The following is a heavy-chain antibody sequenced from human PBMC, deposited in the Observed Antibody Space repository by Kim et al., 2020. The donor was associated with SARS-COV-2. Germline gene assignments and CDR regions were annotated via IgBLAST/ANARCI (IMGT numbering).Heavy chain of an antibody. CDR2: SNK. CDR3: ARGSGWLLNY. D-gene: IGHD3-22*01. Sequence: SNKYYDNSVEGRFTNSQDNSKNTLYLQMNSLRAEDTAVYYWARGSGWLLNYWGQGTLVTVSS. J-gene: IGHJ4*02. V-gene: IGHV3-33*01.